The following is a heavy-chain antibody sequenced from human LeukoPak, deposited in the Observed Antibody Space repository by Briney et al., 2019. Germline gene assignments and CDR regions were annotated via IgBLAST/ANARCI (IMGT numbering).Heavy chain of an antibody. Sequence: QPGGSLRLSCAASGFTFNNYHMHWVRQAPGKGLEWVAVISYDGSNKYYADSVKGRFTISRDNSKNTLYLQMGSLRAEDMAVYYCARGCSGACRGIDYWGQGTLVTVSS. CDR3: ARGCSGACRGIDY. CDR2: ISYDGSNK. V-gene: IGHV3-30*03. D-gene: IGHD2-15*01. J-gene: IGHJ4*02. CDR1: GFTFNNYH.